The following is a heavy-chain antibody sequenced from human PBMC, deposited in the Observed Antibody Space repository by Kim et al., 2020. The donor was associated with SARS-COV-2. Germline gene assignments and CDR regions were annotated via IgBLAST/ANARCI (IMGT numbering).Heavy chain of an antibody. Sequence: GGSLRLSCAASGFTFSSRAMSWVRQAPGKGPEWVASVNNGGNAYYADSVKGRFTVSRDITRDTLYLQINSLRAEDTALYFCAKDHPSSGWPAFDSWGQGT. CDR1: GFTFSSRA. CDR2: VNNGGNA. V-gene: IGHV3-23*01. D-gene: IGHD6-19*01. CDR3: AKDHPSSGWPAFDS. J-gene: IGHJ4*02.